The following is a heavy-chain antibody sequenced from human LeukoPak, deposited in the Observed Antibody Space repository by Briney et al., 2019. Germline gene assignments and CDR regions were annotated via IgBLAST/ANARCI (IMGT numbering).Heavy chain of an antibody. D-gene: IGHD2-8*01. V-gene: IGHV3-23*01. CDR1: GLTFSNYA. J-gene: IGHJ4*02. Sequence: GGSLRLSCAASGLTFSNYAISWVRQAPGKGLQWVSAISGSGGSTYYADSVKGRFTISRDNSKNTLYLQMNSLRAEDTAVYYCAKGGVSILYHFDYWGQGTLVTVSS. CDR2: ISGSGGST. CDR3: AKGGVSILYHFDY.